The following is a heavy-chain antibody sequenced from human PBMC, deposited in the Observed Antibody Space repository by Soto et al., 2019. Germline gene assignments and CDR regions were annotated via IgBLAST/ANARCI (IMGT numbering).Heavy chain of an antibody. CDR1: GGSISSGGYS. J-gene: IGHJ4*02. V-gene: IGHV4-30-2*01. CDR2: IYHSGST. Sequence: PSETLSLTCAVSGGSISSGGYSWSWIRQPPGKGLEWIGYIYHSGSTYYNPSLKSRVTISVVRSKNQFSLKLSSVTAADTAVYYCARGQVVAAQHWGQGTLVTVSS. D-gene: IGHD2-15*01. CDR3: ARGQVVAAQH.